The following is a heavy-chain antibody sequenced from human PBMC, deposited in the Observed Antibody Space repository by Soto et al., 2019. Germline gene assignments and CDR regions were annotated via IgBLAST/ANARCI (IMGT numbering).Heavy chain of an antibody. D-gene: IGHD6-19*01. CDR1: GFTFSTYA. CDR3: AKDQKQWLVNFDY. CDR2: ISGSGKST. J-gene: IGHJ4*02. V-gene: IGHV3-23*01. Sequence: GGSLRLSCAASGFTFSTYAMSWVRQAPGKGLEWVSSISGSGKSTYYADSVKGRFTISRDNSKNTLYLQMNGLRAEDTAVYYCAKDQKQWLVNFDYWGQGNMVTVSS.